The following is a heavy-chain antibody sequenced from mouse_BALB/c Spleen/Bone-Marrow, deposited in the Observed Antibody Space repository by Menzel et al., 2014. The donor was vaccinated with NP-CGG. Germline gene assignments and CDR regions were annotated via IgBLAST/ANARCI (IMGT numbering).Heavy chain of an antibody. V-gene: IGHV2-9*02. J-gene: IGHJ4*01. Sequence: QVQLQQPGPGLVAPSQSLSITCTVSGFSLTSYGVHWVRQPPGKGLEWLGVIWAGGSTNYNSALMSRPSISKDNSKTQVFLKMNSLQTDDSAMYFCAREGRYGYAMDYWGQGTSVTVSS. CDR2: IWAGGST. D-gene: IGHD2-12*01. CDR3: AREGRYGYAMDY. CDR1: GFSLTSYG.